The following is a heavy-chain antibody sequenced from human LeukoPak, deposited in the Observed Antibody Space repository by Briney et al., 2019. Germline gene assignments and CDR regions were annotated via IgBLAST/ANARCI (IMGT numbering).Heavy chain of an antibody. V-gene: IGHV7-4-1*02. Sequence: ASVKVSCKASGYTFTSYAMNWVRQAPGQGLEWMGWINTNTGNPTYAQGFTGRFVFSLDTSVSTAYLQISSLKAEDTAVYYCAREPQWLGSDAFDIWGQGTMVTVSS. J-gene: IGHJ3*02. CDR1: GYTFTSYA. D-gene: IGHD6-19*01. CDR2: INTNTGNP. CDR3: AREPQWLGSDAFDI.